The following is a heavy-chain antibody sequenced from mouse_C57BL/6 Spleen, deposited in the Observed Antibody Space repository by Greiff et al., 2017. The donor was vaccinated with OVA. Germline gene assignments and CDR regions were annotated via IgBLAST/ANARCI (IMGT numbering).Heavy chain of an antibody. CDR1: GYTFTSYG. Sequence: QVQLKQPGAELVKPGASVKLSCKASGYTFTSYGMSWVKQRHGQGLAWIGKLHTISGSNYYNEKFKSKATLTVDKSYSTAYILLISLTSEYSAVYNCASYDYDWYYVVWGTGTTGTVSS. CDR3: ASYDYDWYYVV. V-gene: IGHV1-64*01. CDR2: LHTISGSN. J-gene: IGHJ1*03. D-gene: IGHD2-4*01.